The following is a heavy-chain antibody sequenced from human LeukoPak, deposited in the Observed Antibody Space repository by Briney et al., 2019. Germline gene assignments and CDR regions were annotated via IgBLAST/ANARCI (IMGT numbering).Heavy chain of an antibody. CDR1: GYSINSGYY. J-gene: IGHJ3*02. CDR3: ARSDGYGLVGI. Sequence: SETLSLTCTVSGYSINSGYYWGWIRQPPGKTLEWIGSIYSSGSTYYNPSLKSRVIIIIDTPKNHFSLTLSSVTAADTAVYYCARSDGYGLVGIWGQGTMVTVSS. D-gene: IGHD3-10*01. V-gene: IGHV4-38-2*02. CDR2: IYSSGST.